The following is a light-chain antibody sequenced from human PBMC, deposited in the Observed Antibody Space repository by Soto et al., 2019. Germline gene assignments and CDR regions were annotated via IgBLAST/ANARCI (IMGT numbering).Light chain of an antibody. CDR3: QQYDNWPWT. CDR1: QSVSSD. CDR2: YTS. J-gene: IGKJ1*01. V-gene: IGKV3-15*01. Sequence: EIVMTQSPATLSVSPGESATLSCRASQSVSSDLAWYQQKPGQAPRLLIYYTSTRATGVPARFSGSGSGTDFTLTISSLQSEDFAVYYCQQYDNWPWTFGQGTKVDIK.